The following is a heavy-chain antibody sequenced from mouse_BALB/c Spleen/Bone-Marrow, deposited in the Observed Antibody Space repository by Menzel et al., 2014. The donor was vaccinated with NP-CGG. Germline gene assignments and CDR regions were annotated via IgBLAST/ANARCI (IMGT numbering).Heavy chain of an antibody. CDR2: IYPYNGGT. J-gene: IGHJ3*01. CDR1: GYTFTDYN. Sequence: VQLKESGPELVKPGASVKISCKASGYTFTDYNMHWVKQSHGKSLEWIGYIYPYNGGTGHNQKFKSKATLTVDNSSSTAFMELRSLTSEDSAVYYCARRFITTAAWFAYWGQGTLVTVSA. D-gene: IGHD1-2*01. CDR3: ARRFITTAAWFAY. V-gene: IGHV1S29*02.